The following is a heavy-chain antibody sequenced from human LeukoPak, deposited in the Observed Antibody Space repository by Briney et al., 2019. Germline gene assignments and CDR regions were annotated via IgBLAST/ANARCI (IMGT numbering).Heavy chain of an antibody. Sequence: GGSLRLSCAASGFTFSSYAMSWVRQAPGKGLEWVSAISGGGGSTYYADSMKGRFTISRDNSKNTLFLQMNSLRAEDTAVYYCAKVSGYSYGYGDYWGQGTLVTVSS. D-gene: IGHD5-18*01. J-gene: IGHJ4*02. CDR2: ISGGGGST. CDR3: AKVSGYSYGYGDY. CDR1: GFTFSSYA. V-gene: IGHV3-23*01.